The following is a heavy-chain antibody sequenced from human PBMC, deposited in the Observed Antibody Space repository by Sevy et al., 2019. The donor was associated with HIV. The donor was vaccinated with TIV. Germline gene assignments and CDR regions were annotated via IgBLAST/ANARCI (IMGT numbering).Heavy chain of an antibody. CDR3: ARGGYYGYSGLDY. Sequence: GGSLRLSCAASGFKTGFTFSDYWMAWVRQAPGRGLEWVANIKEDGTEIYYLDSLKGRFTISRDNAKNLLYLQMNSLRAEDTAVYYCARGGYYGYSGLDYWGQGALVTVSS. V-gene: IGHV3-7*01. D-gene: IGHD3-10*01. J-gene: IGHJ4*02. CDR2: IKEDGTEI. CDR1: GFKTGFTFSDYW.